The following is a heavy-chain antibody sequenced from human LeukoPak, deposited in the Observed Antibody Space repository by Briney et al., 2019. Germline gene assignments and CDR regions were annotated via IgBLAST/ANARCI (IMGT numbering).Heavy chain of an antibody. CDR3: ARLLVGATTFDY. J-gene: IGHJ4*02. CDR1: GGSITYYY. V-gene: IGHV4-59*08. D-gene: IGHD1-26*01. CDR2: IHDSGST. Sequence: PSETLSLTCAVSGGSITYYYWNWIRQPPGKGLEWIGYIHDSGSTSYNSSLKSRVTISADMSKNQVSLKLTSVTAADTAVYYCARLLVGATTFDYWGQGTLVTVSS.